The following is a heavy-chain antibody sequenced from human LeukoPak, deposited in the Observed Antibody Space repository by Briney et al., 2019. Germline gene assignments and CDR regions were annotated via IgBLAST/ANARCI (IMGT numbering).Heavy chain of an antibody. J-gene: IGHJ4*02. CDR3: ARVQRSDDYGDYEGY. Sequence: GGSLRLSCAASGFTFDDYAMHWVRQAPGKGLEWVSSISSSSSYIYYADSVKGRFTISRDNAKNSLYLQMNSLRAEDTAVYYCARVQRSDDYGDYEGYWGQGTLVTVSS. CDR2: ISSSSSYI. D-gene: IGHD4-17*01. CDR1: GFTFDDYA. V-gene: IGHV3-21*01.